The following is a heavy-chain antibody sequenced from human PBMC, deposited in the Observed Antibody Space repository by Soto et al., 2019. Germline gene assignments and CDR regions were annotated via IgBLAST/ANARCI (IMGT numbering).Heavy chain of an antibody. CDR3: ARVPNRVAGLFDY. V-gene: IGHV3-48*01. CDR1: GFTFSSYS. Sequence: GGSLRLSCAASGFTFSSYSMNWVRQAPGKGLEWVSYISSSSSTIYYADSVKGRFTISRDNAKNSLFLQMNSLRAEDTAVYYCARVPNRVAGLFDYWGQGTLVTVSS. J-gene: IGHJ4*02. D-gene: IGHD6-19*01. CDR2: ISSSSSTI.